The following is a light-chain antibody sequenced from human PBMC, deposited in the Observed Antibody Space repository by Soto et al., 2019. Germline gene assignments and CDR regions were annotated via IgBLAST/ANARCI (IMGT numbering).Light chain of an antibody. CDR3: QQSYSTPWT. V-gene: IGKV1-39*01. CDR1: QSISSY. J-gene: IGKJ1*01. CDR2: AAS. Sequence: DIQMTQSASSLSASVGDRVTITCRASQSISSYLNWYQQKPGKAPKLLIYAASSLQSGVPSRFSGSGSGTEFTLTISSLQPVDFATYYCQQSYSTPWTFGQGTKVEIK.